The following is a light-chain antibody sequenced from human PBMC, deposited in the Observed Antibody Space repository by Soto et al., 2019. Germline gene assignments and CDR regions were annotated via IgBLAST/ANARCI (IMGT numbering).Light chain of an antibody. CDR1: QSVSRSF. Sequence: EIVLTQSPGTLSLSPGERATLSSRASQSVSRSFLGCCQQKRGQAPRLLTDVASSRATDFPDRLSGSGSGTDFSLTISRLEPEDFAVCYCQHYGGSPETFGQGTKVEVK. J-gene: IGKJ1*01. CDR2: VAS. CDR3: QHYGGSPET. V-gene: IGKV3-20*01.